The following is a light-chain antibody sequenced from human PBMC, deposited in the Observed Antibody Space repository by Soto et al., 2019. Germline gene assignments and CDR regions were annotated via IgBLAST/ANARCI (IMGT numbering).Light chain of an antibody. CDR3: QHYDNYQWT. CDR2: KAS. V-gene: IGKV1-5*03. CDR1: QIISSW. Sequence: DLQMTQSPSALSASVGDRVTITCRASQIISSWVAWYQQKPGKAPKFLIYKASTLESGFPSRFSGSGSGTEFSLTISSLQPDDSASYYCQHYDNYQWTFDQGTKVEIK. J-gene: IGKJ1*01.